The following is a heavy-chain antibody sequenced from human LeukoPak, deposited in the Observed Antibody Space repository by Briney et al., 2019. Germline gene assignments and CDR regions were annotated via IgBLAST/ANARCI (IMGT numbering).Heavy chain of an antibody. CDR1: GGSISSSSYY. Sequence: SETLSLTCTVSGGSISSSSYYWGWIRQPPGKGLEWIGSIYYSGSTYYNPSLKSRVTISVDTSKTQFSLKLSSVTAADTAVYYCARDPGGVKTFDYWGQGTLVTVSS. V-gene: IGHV4-39*07. J-gene: IGHJ4*02. D-gene: IGHD3-16*01. CDR3: ARDPGGVKTFDY. CDR2: IYYSGST.